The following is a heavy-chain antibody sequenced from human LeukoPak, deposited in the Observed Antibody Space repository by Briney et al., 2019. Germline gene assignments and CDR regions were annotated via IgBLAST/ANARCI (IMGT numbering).Heavy chain of an antibody. CDR1: GFTFSSYA. CDR2: ISGSGGST. Sequence: TGGSLRLSCAASGFTFSSYAMCWVRQAPGKGLEWVSAISGSGGSTYYADSVKGRFTISRDNSKNTLYLQMNSLRAEDTAVYYCAKVPRDSSGYYYYFDYWGQGTLVTVSS. D-gene: IGHD3-22*01. J-gene: IGHJ4*02. V-gene: IGHV3-23*01. CDR3: AKVPRDSSGYYYYFDY.